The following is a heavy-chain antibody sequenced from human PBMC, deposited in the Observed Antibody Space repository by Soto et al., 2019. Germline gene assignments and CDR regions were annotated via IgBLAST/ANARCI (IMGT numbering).Heavy chain of an antibody. J-gene: IGHJ6*02. CDR2: VYSTGGF. D-gene: IGHD1-26*01. CDR3: TRDLSGTGLDV. CDR1: GASVGSFY. V-gene: IGHV4-4*07. Sequence: QVQLLESGPGLVKPSETLSLICNVSGASVGSFYWSWIRQSAGKGLEWIGRVYSTGGFVYNPALEGRVTISLDRSNNHFSLEIKSVTAADTAVYFCTRDLSGTGLDVWGRGTTVSVSS.